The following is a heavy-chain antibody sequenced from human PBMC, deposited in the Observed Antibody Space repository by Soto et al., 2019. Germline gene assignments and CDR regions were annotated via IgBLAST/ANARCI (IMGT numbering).Heavy chain of an antibody. D-gene: IGHD1-1*01. V-gene: IGHV5-51*01. Sequence: GESLKISCKGSGYSFTNYWIGWVRQMPGKGLEWMELIYPADSDTRYSPSFQGQVTIAAAKSISTVYLQWSSLKASDTAMYSCARHASGTTLYYHYGVDVWGQGTTVTVSS. CDR2: IYPADSDT. CDR1: GYSFTNYW. CDR3: ARHASGTTLYYHYGVDV. J-gene: IGHJ6*02.